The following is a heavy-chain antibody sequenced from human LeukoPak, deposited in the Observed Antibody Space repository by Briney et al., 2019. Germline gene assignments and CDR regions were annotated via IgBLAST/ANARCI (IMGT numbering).Heavy chain of an antibody. J-gene: IGHJ3*02. CDR1: GGSISSYY. Sequence: PSETLSLTCTVSGGSISSYYWSWIRQPPGKGLEWIGYIYYSGSTNYNPSLKSRVTISVDTSKNQFSLKLSSVTAADTAVYYCARHRLWFGDLPHAFDIWGQGTMVTVSS. D-gene: IGHD3-10*01. CDR2: IYYSGST. CDR3: ARHRLWFGDLPHAFDI. V-gene: IGHV4-59*01.